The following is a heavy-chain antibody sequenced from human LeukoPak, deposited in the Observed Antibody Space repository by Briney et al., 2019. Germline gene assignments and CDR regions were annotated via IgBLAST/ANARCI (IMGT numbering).Heavy chain of an antibody. CDR3: AKNIYGSGSYLEGWFYY. CDR1: GFTFSTYS. V-gene: IGHV3-30*02. D-gene: IGHD3-10*01. Sequence: GGSLRLSCAASGFTFSTYSMNWVRQAPGKGLEWVALIRYDGSNKYYADSVKGRFTISRDNSKNTPYVQMNSLRPEDTAVYYCAKNIYGSGSYLEGWFYYWGQGTLLTVYS. CDR2: IRYDGSNK. J-gene: IGHJ4*02.